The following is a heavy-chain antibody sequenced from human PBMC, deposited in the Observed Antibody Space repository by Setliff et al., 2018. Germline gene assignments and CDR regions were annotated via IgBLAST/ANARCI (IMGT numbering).Heavy chain of an antibody. J-gene: IGHJ4*02. V-gene: IGHV3-33*06. CDR1: GFTSVFSFSNFN. D-gene: IGHD2-15*01. Sequence: GGSLRLSCAASGFTSVFSFSNFNMHWVRQAAGKGLEWVAVIWYGGSNKYYADSVKGRFTISRDNSKNTLYPQMNSLRAEDTAVYYCAKRGVCTGGSCYESYWGQGTLVTVSS. CDR2: IWYGGSNK. CDR3: AKRGVCTGGSCYESY.